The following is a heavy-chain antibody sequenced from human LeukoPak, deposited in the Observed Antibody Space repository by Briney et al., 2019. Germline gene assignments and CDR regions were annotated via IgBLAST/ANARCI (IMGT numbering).Heavy chain of an antibody. D-gene: IGHD1-26*01. CDR1: GFTFSSYW. J-gene: IGHJ4*02. Sequence: GGSLRLSCAASGFTFSSYWMSWVRQAPGKGLEWVANIKQDGSEKNYVDSVKGRFTISRDNAKNSLYLQMNSQRVEDTAVYYCARSGSYVDCWGQGTLVTVSS. CDR3: ARSGSYVDC. CDR2: IKQDGSEK. V-gene: IGHV3-7*01.